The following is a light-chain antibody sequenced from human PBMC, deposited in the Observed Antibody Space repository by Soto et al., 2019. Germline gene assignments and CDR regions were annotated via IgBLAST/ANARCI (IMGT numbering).Light chain of an antibody. Sequence: EIVLTQSPGTLYMSPGEKATLSCRASQSITKDSLAWYQQKPGRDHRLLIYGAASRATGITDRFSGSRCGTDFTLTIIRLEPEDFAMYYCQQYGSSPRTFGQGTKVDIK. J-gene: IGKJ1*01. CDR1: QSITKDS. CDR3: QQYGSSPRT. CDR2: GAA. V-gene: IGKV3-20*01.